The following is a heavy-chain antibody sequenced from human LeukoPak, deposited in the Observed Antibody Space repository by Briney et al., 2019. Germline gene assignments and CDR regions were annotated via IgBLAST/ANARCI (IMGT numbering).Heavy chain of an antibody. Sequence: PGGSLRLSCEASEFTFSNYELSWVRQAPGKGLEWVSYISSSGTTILYADSVKGRFTISRDNAKKSLYLQMNSLRADDTAVYYCARTIEMATISYFDYWGQGTLVTVSS. V-gene: IGHV3-48*03. J-gene: IGHJ4*02. CDR2: ISSSGTTI. CDR3: ARTIEMATISYFDY. D-gene: IGHD5-24*01. CDR1: EFTFSNYE.